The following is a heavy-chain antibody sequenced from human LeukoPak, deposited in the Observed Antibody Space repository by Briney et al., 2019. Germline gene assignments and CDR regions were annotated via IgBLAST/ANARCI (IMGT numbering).Heavy chain of an antibody. CDR3: ARKGRLYSSSLYYYYYYYMDV. J-gene: IGHJ6*03. CDR1: GGSFSGYY. CDR2: INHSGST. Sequence: PSETLSLTCAVYGGSFSGYYWSWIRQPPGKGLEWIGEINHSGSTNSNPSLKSRVTISVDTSKNQFSLKLSSVTAADTAVYYCARKGRLYSSSLYYYYYYYMDVWGKGTTVTVSS. V-gene: IGHV4-34*01. D-gene: IGHD6-6*01.